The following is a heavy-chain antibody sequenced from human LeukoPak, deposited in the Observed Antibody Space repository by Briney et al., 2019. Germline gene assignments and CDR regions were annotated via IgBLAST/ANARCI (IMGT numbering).Heavy chain of an antibody. J-gene: IGHJ5*02. V-gene: IGHV4-4*02. CDR1: GGSISSSNW. CDR3: ASDNLFDP. Sequence: SETLSLTCAVSGGSISSSNWWSWVRQPPGKGLEWIGYIYYSGSTNYNPSLKSRVTISVDTSKNQFSLKLSSVTAADTAVYYCASDNLFDPWGQGTLVTVSS. CDR2: IYYSGST.